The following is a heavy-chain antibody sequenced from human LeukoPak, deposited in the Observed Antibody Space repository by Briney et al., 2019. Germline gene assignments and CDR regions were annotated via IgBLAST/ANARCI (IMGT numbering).Heavy chain of an antibody. CDR2: IASDGSST. Sequence: GGSLRLSCAASGFTFSSYWMNWVCQAPGKGRVWVSRIASDGSSTTYADSVKGRFSISRDNAKNTLYLQMNSLRVEDTAVYYCARGRPHGNDYWGQGTLVTVSS. CDR3: ARGRPHGNDY. J-gene: IGHJ4*02. CDR1: GFTFSSYW. D-gene: IGHD4-23*01. V-gene: IGHV3-74*01.